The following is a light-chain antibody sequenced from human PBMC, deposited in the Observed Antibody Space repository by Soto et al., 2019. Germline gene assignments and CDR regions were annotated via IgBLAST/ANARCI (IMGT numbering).Light chain of an antibody. CDR3: QQSYSSPPT. CDR1: QSVSSY. Sequence: DIQMTHSPSSLSASVGDRVTITCRTSQSVSSYLNWYQQKPGKAPKLLIYAASSLQSGVPSRFSGSGSGTDFTLTISSLQPEDFATYYCQQSYSSPPTCGQGTKVDIK. V-gene: IGKV1-39*01. CDR2: AAS. J-gene: IGKJ1*01.